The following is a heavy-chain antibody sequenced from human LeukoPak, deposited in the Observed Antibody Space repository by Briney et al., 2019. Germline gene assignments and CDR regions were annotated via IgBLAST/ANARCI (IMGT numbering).Heavy chain of an antibody. Sequence: PGRSLRLSCAASGFTFSSYAMSWVRQAPGKGLEWVSAISGSGGSTYYADSVKGRFTISRDNSKNTLYLQMNSLRAEDTAVYYCAKGEHYYDSSGPFDYWGQGTLVTVSS. CDR2: ISGSGGST. CDR1: GFTFSSYA. V-gene: IGHV3-23*01. D-gene: IGHD3-22*01. J-gene: IGHJ4*02. CDR3: AKGEHYYDSSGPFDY.